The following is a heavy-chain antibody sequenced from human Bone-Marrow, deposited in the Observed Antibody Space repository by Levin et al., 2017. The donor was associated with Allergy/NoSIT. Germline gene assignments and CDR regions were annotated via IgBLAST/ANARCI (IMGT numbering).Heavy chain of an antibody. Sequence: ASVKVSCKASGYTFTSYTMNWVRQAPGQGLEWMGWINTNTGSPTYAQGFTGRFVFSLDTSVSTAYLQISSLKAEDTAVYYCARDKVPNCSSASCYWRWFDPWGQGTLVTVSS. CDR1: GYTFTSYT. CDR2: INTNTGSP. D-gene: IGHD2-2*01. V-gene: IGHV7-4-1*02. J-gene: IGHJ5*02. CDR3: ARDKVPNCSSASCYWRWFDP.